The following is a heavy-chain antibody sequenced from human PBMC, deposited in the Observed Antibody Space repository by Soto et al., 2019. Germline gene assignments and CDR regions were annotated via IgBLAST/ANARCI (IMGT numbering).Heavy chain of an antibody. V-gene: IGHV1-69*12. J-gene: IGHJ4*02. CDR3: AREESIFGYFAY. Sequence: QVQLVQSGAEVKKPGSSVKVSCKASGGTFSSYAISWVRQAPGQGLEWMGGIIPIFGTANYAQKFQGRVXIXAXXSKSTADMGLSSLRSEDTAVYYCAREESIFGYFAYWGQGTLVTVSS. CDR2: IIPIFGTA. D-gene: IGHD3-3*01. CDR1: GGTFSSYA.